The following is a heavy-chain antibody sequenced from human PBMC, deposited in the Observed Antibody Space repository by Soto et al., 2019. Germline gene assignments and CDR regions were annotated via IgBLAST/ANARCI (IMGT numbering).Heavy chain of an antibody. CDR1: GGTFSSYA. J-gene: IGHJ3*02. V-gene: IGHV1-69*01. D-gene: IGHD3-10*01. CDR2: IIPIFGTA. CDR3: AREIGFYYGLGRRFTARPFDI. Sequence: QVQLVQSGAEVKKPGSSVKVSCKASGGTFSSYAISWVRQAPGQGLEWMGGIIPIFGTANYAQKFQGRVTLTADESTSTAYMELSSLRAEDTAVYYCAREIGFYYGLGRRFTARPFDIWGQGTMVTVSS.